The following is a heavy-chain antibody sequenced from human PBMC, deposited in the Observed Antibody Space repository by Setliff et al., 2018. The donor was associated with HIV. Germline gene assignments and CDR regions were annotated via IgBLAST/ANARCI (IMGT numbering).Heavy chain of an antibody. D-gene: IGHD6-19*01. CDR2: LQHDEGNK. Sequence: PGGSLRLSCAASGFSLTSYGMHWVRQTPDKGLEWVAFLQHDEGNKYYADSVKGRFTISRDTSKNTLFLQMNSLTTDDTALYYCAKNFYSSPWSPLDYWGQGTLVTVSS. CDR3: AKNFYSSPWSPLDY. J-gene: IGHJ4*02. CDR1: GFSLTSYG. V-gene: IGHV3-30*02.